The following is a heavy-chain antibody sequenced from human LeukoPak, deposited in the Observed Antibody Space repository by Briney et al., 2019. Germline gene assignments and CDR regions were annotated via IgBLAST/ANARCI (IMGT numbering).Heavy chain of an antibody. V-gene: IGHV4-34*01. J-gene: IGHJ5*02. D-gene: IGHD2-2*01. Sequence: SETLSLTCAVYGGSFSGYYWSWIRQPPGKGLEWIGEINHSGSNNYNPSLKSRVTISVDTSKNQFSLKLSSVTAADTAVYYCSRRVRCSSTSCYSASLNNWFDPWGQGTLVTVSS. CDR2: INHSGSN. CDR1: GGSFSGYY. CDR3: SRRVRCSSTSCYSASLNNWFDP.